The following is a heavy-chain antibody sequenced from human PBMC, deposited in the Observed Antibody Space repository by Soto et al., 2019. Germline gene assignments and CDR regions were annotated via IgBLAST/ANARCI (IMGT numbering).Heavy chain of an antibody. CDR2: ISYDGSNK. J-gene: IGHJ3*02. CDR3: AKDSYYDFWSGSDAFDI. V-gene: IGHV3-30*18. D-gene: IGHD3-3*01. Sequence: GGSLRLSCAASGFTFSSYTLHWVRQAPGKGLEWVAVISYDGSNKYYADSVKGRLTISRDNSKNTLYLQMNSLRAEDTAVYYCAKDSYYDFWSGSDAFDIWGQGTMVTVSS. CDR1: GFTFSSYT.